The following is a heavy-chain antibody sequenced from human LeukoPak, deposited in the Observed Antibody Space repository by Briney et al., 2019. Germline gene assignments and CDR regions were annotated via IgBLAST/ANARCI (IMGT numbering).Heavy chain of an antibody. D-gene: IGHD3-22*01. Sequence: GGSLRLSCAASGFTFSSYGMHWVRQAPGKGLEGVTFIRYDGNNIYYADSVKGRFTISRDNSKNTLYLQMSSLRAEDTAVYYCARKSGSSGYPFDYWGQGILVSVSS. J-gene: IGHJ4*02. CDR1: GFTFSSYG. V-gene: IGHV3-30*02. CDR2: IRYDGNNI. CDR3: ARKSGSSGYPFDY.